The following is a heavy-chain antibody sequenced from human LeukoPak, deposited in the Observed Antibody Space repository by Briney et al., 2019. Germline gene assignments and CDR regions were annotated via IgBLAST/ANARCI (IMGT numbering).Heavy chain of an antibody. V-gene: IGHV4-59*01. CDR2: IYYSGST. Sequence: PSETLALTCTVSGGSISSYYWSWIRQPPGKGLEWIGYIYYSGSTNYNPSLKSRVTISVDTSKNQFSLKLSPVTAADTAVYYCARDRGIGTMDVWGQGTTVTVSS. CDR1: GGSISSYY. CDR3: ARDRGIGTMDV. D-gene: IGHD6-13*01. J-gene: IGHJ6*02.